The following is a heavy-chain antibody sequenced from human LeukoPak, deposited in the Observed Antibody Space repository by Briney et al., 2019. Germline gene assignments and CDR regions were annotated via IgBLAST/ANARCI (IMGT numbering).Heavy chain of an antibody. J-gene: IGHJ6*03. CDR1: GGSFSGYS. CDR3: ARERAVADYYYYMDV. V-gene: IGHV4-34*01. CDR2: INQSGVT. D-gene: IGHD6-19*01. Sequence: KPSETLSLTCAVYGGSFSGYSWSWIRQSPGEGLEWLGEINQSGVTNYNPSLRGRATIAVDPSKNQFSLRLGSLTAADTAIYYCARERAVADYYYYMDVWGKGTTVIVSS.